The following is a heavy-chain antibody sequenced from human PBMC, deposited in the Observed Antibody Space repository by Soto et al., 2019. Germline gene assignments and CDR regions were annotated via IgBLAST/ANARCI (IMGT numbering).Heavy chain of an antibody. CDR2: IFWDDDK. V-gene: IGHV2-5*02. CDR3: AHSRDYSGLFDF. D-gene: IGHD5-12*01. J-gene: IGHJ4*02. Sequence: QITLKESGPTLVKSTQTLTLTCTFSGFSLTRVGLGVGWVRQPPGKALEWLALIFWDDDKRYSPSLRSRLTITKDTSKNQVVLRMTNMDPVDTGTYFCAHSRDYSGLFDFWGQGALVTVSS. CDR1: GFSLTRVGLG.